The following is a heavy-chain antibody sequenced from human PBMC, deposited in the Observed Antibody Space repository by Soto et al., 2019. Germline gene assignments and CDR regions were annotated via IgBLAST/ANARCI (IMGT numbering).Heavy chain of an antibody. CDR3: ARDGTHVIPNYYYYYGMDV. Sequence: PGGSLRLSCAASGFSFSSYAMSWVRQAPGKGLEWVSGISGSGGSGVGSTYHADSVKGRFTISRDNSKNTLYLQMNSLRAEDTAVYYCARDGTHVIPNYYYYYGMDVWGQGTTVTVSS. CDR1: GFSFSSYA. D-gene: IGHD1-1*01. V-gene: IGHV3-23*01. J-gene: IGHJ6*02. CDR2: ISGSGGSGVGST.